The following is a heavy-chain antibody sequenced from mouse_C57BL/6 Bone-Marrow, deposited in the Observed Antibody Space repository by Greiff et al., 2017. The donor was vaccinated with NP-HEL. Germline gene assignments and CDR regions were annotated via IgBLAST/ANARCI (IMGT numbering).Heavy chain of an antibody. Sequence: EVKLVESGGGLVQPGGSMKLSCVASGFTFSNYWMNWVRQSPEKGLEWVAQIRLKSDNYATHYAESVKGRFTISRDDSKSSVYLQMNNLRAEDTGSYYCTGGNPWAMDYWGQGTSVTVSS. J-gene: IGHJ4*01. D-gene: IGHD2-1*01. V-gene: IGHV6-3*01. CDR2: IRLKSDNYAT. CDR3: TGGNPWAMDY. CDR1: GFTFSNYW.